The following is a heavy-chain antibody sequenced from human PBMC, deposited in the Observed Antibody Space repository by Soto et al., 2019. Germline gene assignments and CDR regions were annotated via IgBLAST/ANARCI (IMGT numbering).Heavy chain of an antibody. CDR1: GGSLIDDY. D-gene: IGHD3-16*01. CDR3: ERGNDYKSSTFDI. V-gene: IGHV4-59*12. J-gene: IGHJ3*02. Sequence: QVQLQESGPGLVKPLETVSLTCTVSGGSLIDDYWNWIRQPPGKGLEWIGYVYYSWGTNYNPSLKGRVTILLDTAQKQFSLKVISVTCADTVVEYWERGNDYKSSTFDIWGHGPMVSVSS. CDR2: VYYSWGT.